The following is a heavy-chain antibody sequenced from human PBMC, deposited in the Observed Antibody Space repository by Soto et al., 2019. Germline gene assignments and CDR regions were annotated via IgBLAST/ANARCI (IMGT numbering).Heavy chain of an antibody. V-gene: IGHV3-33*01. CDR3: TRAYVYDDNGLEE. J-gene: IGHJ4*02. CDR2: IGRDGINT. CDR1: GFTFSRHG. Sequence: QLQLVESGGGVIQPGRSLRLSCAASGFTFSRHGMHWVRQAPGKGLEWVAVIGRDGINTVYTDSVKGRFTISRDNSDNKLNLQMNRLRGEDNAVYYCTRAYVYDDNGLEEWGQGTLVTVSS. D-gene: IGHD4-17*01.